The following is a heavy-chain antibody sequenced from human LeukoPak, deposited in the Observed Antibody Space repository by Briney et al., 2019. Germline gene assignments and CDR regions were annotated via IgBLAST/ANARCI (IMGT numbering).Heavy chain of an antibody. V-gene: IGHV1-69*13. CDR3: ASSIYDILTGYYPHYYYYYGMDV. CDR1: GGTSSSYA. J-gene: IGHJ6*04. D-gene: IGHD3-9*01. CDR2: IIPIFGTA. Sequence: ASVKVSCKASGGTSSSYAISWVRQAPGQGLEWMGGIIPIFGTANYAQKFQGRVTITADESTSTAYMELSSLRSEDTAVYYCASSIYDILTGYYPHYYYYYGMDVWGKGTTVTVSS.